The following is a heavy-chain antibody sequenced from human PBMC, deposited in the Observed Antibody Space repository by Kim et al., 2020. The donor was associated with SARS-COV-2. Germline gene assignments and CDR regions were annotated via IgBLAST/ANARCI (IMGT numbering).Heavy chain of an antibody. CDR2: ISTDGSNK. CDR3: ARDLMDKYYFDY. Sequence: GGSLRLSCAASGFSFRIYAMHWVRQAPGKGLEWVSVISTDGSNKDYADSVKGRFTISRDNSKNTLTLQMNSLTAEDTAIYYCARDLMDKYYFDYWGQGTL. CDR1: GFSFRIYA. J-gene: IGHJ4*02. V-gene: IGHV3-30*04. D-gene: IGHD2-8*01.